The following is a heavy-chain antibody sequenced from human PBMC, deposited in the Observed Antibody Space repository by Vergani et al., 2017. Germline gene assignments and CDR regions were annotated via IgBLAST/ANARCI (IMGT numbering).Heavy chain of an antibody. Sequence: QVQLVESGGGVVQPGRSLRLSCAASGFTFNQYGMHWVRQAPGKGLEWVAVTWYDGNNKQYADSVKGRFTISRDNSKSTMYLQMNSLRDEGTGVYYCARDLRLLYNRFDPWGKGTLVTVSS. V-gene: IGHV3-33*01. CDR3: ARDLRLLYNRFDP. CDR1: GFTFNQYG. J-gene: IGHJ5*02. D-gene: IGHD1-14*01. CDR2: TWYDGNNK.